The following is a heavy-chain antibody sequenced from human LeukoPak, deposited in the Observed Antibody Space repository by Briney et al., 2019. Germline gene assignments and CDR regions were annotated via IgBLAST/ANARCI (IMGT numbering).Heavy chain of an antibody. Sequence: PGGSLRLSCAAYGFNFDDYAMYWGRQAPGKGLEWVSGISWNSRIIDYADSVKGRFTISRDNAKRSLYLQMDSLRTEDTAFYYCVRLTAAASGTYYFDYWGQGTLVTVSS. CDR1: GFNFDDYA. CDR3: VRLTAAASGTYYFDY. J-gene: IGHJ4*02. CDR2: ISWNSRII. V-gene: IGHV3-9*01. D-gene: IGHD3-10*01.